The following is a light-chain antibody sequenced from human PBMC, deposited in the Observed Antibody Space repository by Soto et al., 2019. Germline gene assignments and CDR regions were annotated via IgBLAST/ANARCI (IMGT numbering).Light chain of an antibody. CDR2: AAS. Sequence: DIQMTQSPSSLSASVGDRVTITCRASQSISSYLNWYQQKPGKAPKLLIYAASSLQSGVPSRFSGSGSGTDFTLTLGSLQPEDFATYYCQQSYSTPRKFGQGTKVEIK. V-gene: IGKV1-39*01. CDR1: QSISSY. CDR3: QQSYSTPRK. J-gene: IGKJ1*01.